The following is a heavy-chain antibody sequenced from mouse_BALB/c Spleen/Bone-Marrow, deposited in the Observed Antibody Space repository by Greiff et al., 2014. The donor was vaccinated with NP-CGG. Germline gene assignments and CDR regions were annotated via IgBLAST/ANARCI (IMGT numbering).Heavy chain of an antibody. J-gene: IGHJ3*01. D-gene: IGHD1-1*01. Sequence: VQLQQSGAELMKPGASVKISCKATGYTFSSYWIEWVKQRPGHGLEWIGEILPGSGSTNYNEKFKGKATFTADTSSDTAYMQLSSLTSEDSAVYYCARAYYYGSRGVRLAYWGQGTLVTVSA. V-gene: IGHV1-9*01. CDR1: GYTFSSYW. CDR3: ARAYYYGSRGVRLAY. CDR2: ILPGSGST.